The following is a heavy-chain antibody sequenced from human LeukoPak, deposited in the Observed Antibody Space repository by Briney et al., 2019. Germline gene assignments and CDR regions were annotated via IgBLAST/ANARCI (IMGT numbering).Heavy chain of an antibody. V-gene: IGHV3-9*01. D-gene: IGHD6-13*01. CDR3: AKDKRGIVSAAGTYFDY. J-gene: IGHJ4*02. CDR1: GFTFDDYA. CDR2: ISWNSGSI. Sequence: SLRLSSAASGFTFDDYAMHWVRQAPGKGLEWVSGISWNSGSIGYADSVKGRFTISRDTAKNSLYLQMNSLRAEDTALYYCAKDKRGIVSAAGTYFDYWGQGTLVTVSS.